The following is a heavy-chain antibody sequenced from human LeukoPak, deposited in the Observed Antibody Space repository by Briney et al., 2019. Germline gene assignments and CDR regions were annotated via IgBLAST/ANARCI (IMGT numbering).Heavy chain of an antibody. Sequence: SVKVSCKASGGILSNYTISWVRQAPGQGLEWMGGLIPIFGTPYYAQNVQGRVTITADESTSTAFLELRSLKSEDTAVYYCARDRSGRELLPYFDYWGQGTLVTVSS. D-gene: IGHD1-26*01. J-gene: IGHJ4*02. CDR2: LIPIFGTP. CDR3: ARDRSGRELLPYFDY. CDR1: GGILSNYT. V-gene: IGHV1-69*13.